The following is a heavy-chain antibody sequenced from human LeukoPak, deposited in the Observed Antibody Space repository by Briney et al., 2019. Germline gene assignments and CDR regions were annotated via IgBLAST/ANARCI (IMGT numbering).Heavy chain of an antibody. J-gene: IGHJ3*02. CDR2: MNPNSGNT. CDR1: GYTFTSYD. D-gene: IGHD5-12*01. CDR3: AMDKVGADAFDI. V-gene: IGHV1-8*03. Sequence: ASVKVSCKASGYTFTSYDINWVRQATGQVLEWMGWMNPNSGNTGYAQKFQGRVTITRNTSISTAYMELSGLRSEDTAVYHCAMDKVGADAFDIWGKGTMVTVSS.